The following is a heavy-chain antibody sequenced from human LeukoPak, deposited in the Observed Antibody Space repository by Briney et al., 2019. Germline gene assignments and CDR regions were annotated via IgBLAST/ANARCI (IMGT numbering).Heavy chain of an antibody. CDR1: GYTFTSYG. CDR2: ISAYNGNT. V-gene: IGHV1-18*01. D-gene: IGHD3-9*01. CDR3: ARGPILDWLFPLGY. Sequence: GASVKVSCKASGYTFTSYGISWVRQAPGQGLEWMGWISAYNGNTNYAQKLQGRVTMTTDTSTSTAYMELRSLRSDDTAVYYCARGPILDWLFPLGYWGQGTLVTVSS. J-gene: IGHJ4*02.